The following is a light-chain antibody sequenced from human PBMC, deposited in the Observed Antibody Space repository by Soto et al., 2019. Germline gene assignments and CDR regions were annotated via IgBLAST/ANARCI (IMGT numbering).Light chain of an antibody. Sequence: EIVMTQSPATLSVSPGERATLSCRASQSVSSSLAWYQQKPGQAPRLLIYGASTRATGIPARFSGSGSETESTLTISSLQSEDSEVYYCQQYNNWWTFGQGNKVEIK. J-gene: IGKJ1*01. V-gene: IGKV3-15*01. CDR2: GAS. CDR3: QQYNNWWT. CDR1: QSVSSS.